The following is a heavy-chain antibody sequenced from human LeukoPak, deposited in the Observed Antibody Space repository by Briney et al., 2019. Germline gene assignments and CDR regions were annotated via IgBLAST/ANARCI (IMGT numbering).Heavy chain of an antibody. CDR3: AKEGYSHTSNYFDN. CDR1: GFMFDDSA. V-gene: IGHV3-43*02. CDR2: ISGDGVST. D-gene: IGHD2-15*01. Sequence: GGSLRLSCAASGFMFDDSAMHWVRQAPGKGLEWVSLISGDGVSTFYADSVKGRFTISRDNSKISLSLQMDSLTTEDTALYYCAKEGYSHTSNYFDNWGQGILVTVSS. J-gene: IGHJ4*02.